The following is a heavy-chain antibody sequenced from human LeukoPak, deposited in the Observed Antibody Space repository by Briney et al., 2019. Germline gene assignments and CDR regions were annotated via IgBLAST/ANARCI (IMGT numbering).Heavy chain of an antibody. CDR1: GGSISSGSYY. Sequence: PSETLSLTCTVSGGSISSGSYYWSWIRQPAGNGLEWIGRIYTSGSTNYNPSLKSRVTISVDTSKNQFSLKLSSVTAADTAVYYCARAMVVAATHFDYWGQGTLVTVSS. CDR3: ARAMVVAATHFDY. CDR2: IYTSGST. J-gene: IGHJ4*02. D-gene: IGHD2-15*01. V-gene: IGHV4-61*02.